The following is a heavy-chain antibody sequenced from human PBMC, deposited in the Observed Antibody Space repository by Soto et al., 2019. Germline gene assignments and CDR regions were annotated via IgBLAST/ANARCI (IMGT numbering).Heavy chain of an antibody. CDR2: INHSGST. D-gene: IGHD2-8*02. CDR1: GGSFSGYD. J-gene: IGHJ4*02. CDR3: ARDKITGLFDY. Sequence: PSETRSLTCAVYGGSFSGYDWTWIRQPPGTGLEWIGEINHSGSTNYNPSLKSRVTISVDTSKNQFSLKLTSVTAADTAVYYCARDKITGLFDYWGQGTLVTVS. V-gene: IGHV4-34*01.